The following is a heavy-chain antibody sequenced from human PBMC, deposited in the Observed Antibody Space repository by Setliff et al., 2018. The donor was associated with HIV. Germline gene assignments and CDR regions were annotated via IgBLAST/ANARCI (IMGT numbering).Heavy chain of an antibody. CDR2: IIPSLTIA. V-gene: IGHV1-69*10. D-gene: IGHD2-2*01. CDR1: GDTFSTYA. Sequence: SVKVSCKTSGDTFSTYAISWVRQAPGQGLEWMGGIIPSLTIASYEHKFQGRVTITADKSTTTAYMELKSLKSEDTAVYYCARGVPADAYAFDIWGQGTLVTVSS. CDR3: ARGVPADAYAFDI. J-gene: IGHJ3*02.